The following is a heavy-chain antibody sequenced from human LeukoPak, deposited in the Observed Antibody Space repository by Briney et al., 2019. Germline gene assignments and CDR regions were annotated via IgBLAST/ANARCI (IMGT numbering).Heavy chain of an antibody. J-gene: IGHJ4*02. D-gene: IGHD4-17*01. CDR1: GGSISSYY. Sequence: PSETLSLTCTVSGGSISSYYWRWIRQPPGKGLEWIGYIYYSGSTNYNPSLKSRVTISVDTSKNQFSLKLSSVTAADTAVYYCARVRNGDNDYWGQGTLVTVSS. V-gene: IGHV4-59*01. CDR3: ARVRNGDNDY. CDR2: IYYSGST.